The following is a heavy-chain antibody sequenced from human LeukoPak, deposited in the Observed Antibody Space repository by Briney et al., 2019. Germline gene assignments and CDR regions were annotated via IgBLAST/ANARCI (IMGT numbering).Heavy chain of an antibody. Sequence: PGGSLRLSCAASGITVSSNYMSWVRQAPGKGLEWVSVIYSGGSTYYADSVKGRFTISRDNSKNTLYLQMNSLRAEDTAVYYCARHRGIQLWIFDYWGQGTLVTVSS. CDR3: ARHRGIQLWIFDY. V-gene: IGHV3-53*01. D-gene: IGHD5-18*01. CDR1: GITVSSNY. J-gene: IGHJ4*02. CDR2: IYSGGST.